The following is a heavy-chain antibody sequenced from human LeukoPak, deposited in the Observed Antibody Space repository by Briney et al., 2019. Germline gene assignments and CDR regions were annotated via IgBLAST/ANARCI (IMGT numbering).Heavy chain of an antibody. V-gene: IGHV3-33*01. CDR2: IWYDGSNK. Sequence: PGRSLRLSCAASGFTFSSYGMHWVRQAPGKGLEWVAVIWYDGSNKYYADSVKGRFTISRDNSKNTLYLQMNSLRAEDTAVYYCARDQGRGYCYGDYWGQGTLVTVSS. J-gene: IGHJ4*02. CDR1: GFTFSSYG. D-gene: IGHD5-18*01. CDR3: ARDQGRGYCYGDY.